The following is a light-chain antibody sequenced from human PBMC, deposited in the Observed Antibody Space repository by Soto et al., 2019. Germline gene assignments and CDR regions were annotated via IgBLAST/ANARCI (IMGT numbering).Light chain of an antibody. CDR1: SSNIGNNY. Sequence: QSVLTQPPSVSAAPGQKVTISCSGSSSNIGNNYLSWYQQLPGTAPKLLIYENNKRPSGIPDRFSGSKSGTSATLGITGLQTGDEADYYCGTWDSSLSAGGVFGTGTKLTVL. CDR2: ENN. V-gene: IGLV1-51*02. J-gene: IGLJ1*01. CDR3: GTWDSSLSAGGV.